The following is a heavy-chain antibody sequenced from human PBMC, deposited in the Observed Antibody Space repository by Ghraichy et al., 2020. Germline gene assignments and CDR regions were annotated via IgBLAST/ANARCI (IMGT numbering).Heavy chain of an antibody. J-gene: IGHJ3*01. CDR1: EFTFDGYP. CDR2: LGADGRST. Sequence: GESLNISCAVSEFTFDGYPMTWVRQAPGKGLEWVSTLGADGRSTFYADSVKGRFTISRDKSKRTMYLQMNSPRADDTAVYYCAKEGGRLGEGAFDVWGQGTKVTVSS. V-gene: IGHV3-23*01. CDR3: AKEGGRLGEGAFDV. D-gene: IGHD3-10*01.